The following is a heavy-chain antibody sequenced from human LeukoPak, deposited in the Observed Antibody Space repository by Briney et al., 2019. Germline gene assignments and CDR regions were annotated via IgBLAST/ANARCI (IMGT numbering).Heavy chain of an antibody. CDR2: ITSSSSSI. J-gene: IGHJ6*02. CDR1: GFTFSIYT. Sequence: PGGSLRLSCVASGFTFSIYTMSWVRQAPGKGLEWVSSITSSSSSIYSADSVKGRLTISRDNAKNSLYLEMNSLRDEDTAVYYCAKGIGYGGMDVWGQGTTLIVSS. D-gene: IGHD5-12*01. CDR3: AKGIGYGGMDV. V-gene: IGHV3-21*01.